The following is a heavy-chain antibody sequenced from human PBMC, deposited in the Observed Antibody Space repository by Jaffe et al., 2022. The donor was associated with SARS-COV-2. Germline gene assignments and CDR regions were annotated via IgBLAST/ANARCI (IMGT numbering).Heavy chain of an antibody. Sequence: QVQLQQWGAGLLKPSETLSLTCAVYGGSFSGYYWSWIRQPPGKGLEWIGEINHSGSTNYNPSLKSRVTISVDTSKNQFSLKLSSVTAADTAVYYCARGRIQLWSYYFDYWGQGTLVTVSS. CDR3: ARGRIQLWSYYFDY. J-gene: IGHJ4*02. CDR1: GGSFSGYY. D-gene: IGHD5-18*01. CDR2: INHSGST. V-gene: IGHV4-34*01.